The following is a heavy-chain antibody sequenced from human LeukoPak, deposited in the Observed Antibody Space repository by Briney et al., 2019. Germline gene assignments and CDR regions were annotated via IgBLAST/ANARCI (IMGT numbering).Heavy chain of an antibody. J-gene: IGHJ4*02. CDR3: ARDEDTIFGVVIGLDY. Sequence: GRSLRLSCTASGFNFGIYGMHWVRQAPGKGLEWVAVMWDDGTNEYYVESVKGRLTISRDNGKRTLYLQMNSLRVEDTAVYYCARDEDTIFGVVIGLDYWGQGTLVTVSS. V-gene: IGHV3-33*01. CDR1: GFNFGIYG. CDR2: MWDDGTNE. D-gene: IGHD3-3*01.